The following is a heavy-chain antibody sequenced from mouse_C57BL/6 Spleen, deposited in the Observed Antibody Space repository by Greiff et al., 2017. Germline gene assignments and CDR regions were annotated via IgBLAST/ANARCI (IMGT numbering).Heavy chain of an antibody. V-gene: IGHV5-9-1*02. CDR3: TRDSGNYAWFAD. J-gene: IGHJ3*01. CDR1: GFTFSSYA. Sequence: EVQLVESGEGLVKPGGSLKLSCAASGFTFSSYAMSWVRQTPEKRLEWVAYISSGGDYIYYADTVKGRFTISRDNARNTLYLQMSSLKSEDTAMYYCTRDSGNYAWFADWGQGTLVTVSA. CDR2: ISSGGDYI. D-gene: IGHD2-1*01.